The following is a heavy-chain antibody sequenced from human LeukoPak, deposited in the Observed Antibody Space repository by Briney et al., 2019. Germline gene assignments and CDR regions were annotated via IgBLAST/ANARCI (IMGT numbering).Heavy chain of an antibody. CDR2: IYTTGMT. J-gene: IGHJ4*02. Sequence: PSETLSLTCSVSAGSINSYWWSWIRQPAGKGLEFIGRIYTTGMTNYNPSLKSRVSMSVDTSKNQFSLELRSVTAADTAVYFCARAGYTISSYRFDYWGQGALVTVSS. V-gene: IGHV4-4*07. D-gene: IGHD3-16*02. CDR3: ARAGYTISSYRFDY. CDR1: AGSINSYW.